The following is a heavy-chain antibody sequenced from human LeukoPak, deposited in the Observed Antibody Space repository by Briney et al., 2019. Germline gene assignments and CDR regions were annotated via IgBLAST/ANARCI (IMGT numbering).Heavy chain of an antibody. D-gene: IGHD5-18*01. J-gene: IGHJ5*02. V-gene: IGHV3-9*01. CDR3: AKGYSYGYYNWFDP. CDR1: GFTFDDYA. Sequence: GGSLRLSCAASGFTFDDYAMHWVRQAPGKGLEWVSGISWNSGSIGYADSVKGRFTISRDNAKNSLYLQMNSLRAEDTALYYCAKGYSYGYYNWFDPWGQGTLVTVSS. CDR2: ISWNSGSI.